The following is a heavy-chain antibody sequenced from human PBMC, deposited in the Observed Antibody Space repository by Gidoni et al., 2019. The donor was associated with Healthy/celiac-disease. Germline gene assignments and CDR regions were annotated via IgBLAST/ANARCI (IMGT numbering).Heavy chain of an antibody. V-gene: IGHV3-33*01. Sequence: QVQLVESGGGVFQPGRSLRLSCAASGFTFSSYGMHWVRQAPGKGLEWVAVIWYDGSNKYYADSVKGRFTISRDNSKNTLYLQMNSLRAEDTAVYYCTRAPRTATITHYYYMDVWGKGTTVTVSS. CDR3: TRAPRTATITHYYYMDV. D-gene: IGHD5-12*01. CDR2: IWYDGSNK. J-gene: IGHJ6*03. CDR1: GFTFSSYG.